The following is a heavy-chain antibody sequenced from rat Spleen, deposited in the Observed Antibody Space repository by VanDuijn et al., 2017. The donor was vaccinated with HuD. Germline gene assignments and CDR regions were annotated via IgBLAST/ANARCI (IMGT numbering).Heavy chain of an antibody. CDR3: ARQWLTGSHWFFDF. D-gene: IGHD1-4*01. CDR1: GFTFSNYD. CDR2: ISPSGGST. Sequence: EVQLVESGGGLVQPGRSLKLSCAASGFTFSNYDMAWVRQAPTKGLEWVASISPSGGSTYYRDSVKGRFTVSRDNAKSTLYLQMDSLRSEDTATYYCARQWLTGSHWFFDFWGPGTMVTVSS. J-gene: IGHJ1*01. V-gene: IGHV5-25*01.